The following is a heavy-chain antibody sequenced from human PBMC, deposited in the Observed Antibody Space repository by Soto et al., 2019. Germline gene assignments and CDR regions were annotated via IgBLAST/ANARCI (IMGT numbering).Heavy chain of an antibody. V-gene: IGHV3-48*01. CDR2: ISSSSTTI. Sequence: EVQLVESGGGLVQPGGSLELSCAASGFTFSSYSMNWVRQAPGKGLEWVSFISSSSTTIYYADSVKGRFTVSRDNADNSLYLQMNSLRAADTAVYYCARATSRWPNSIDYWGQGTLVTVSS. CDR1: GFTFSSYS. D-gene: IGHD6-13*01. CDR3: ARATSRWPNSIDY. J-gene: IGHJ4*02.